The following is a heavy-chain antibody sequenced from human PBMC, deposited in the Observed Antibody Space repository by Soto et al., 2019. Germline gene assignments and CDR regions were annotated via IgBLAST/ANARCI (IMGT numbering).Heavy chain of an antibody. D-gene: IGHD2-8*01. CDR3: ARILTY. J-gene: IGHJ4*01. V-gene: IGHV4-39*01. CDR2: VDSRGST. Sequence: TVSGVSRPTTIVYFCFIRQPPGKVLQWVGSVDSRGSTYYNPSLKSRVTISVDTSKNQFFLKLTSVTAEDTAVYYCARILTYWANAILVTTSS. CDR1: GVSRPTTIVY.